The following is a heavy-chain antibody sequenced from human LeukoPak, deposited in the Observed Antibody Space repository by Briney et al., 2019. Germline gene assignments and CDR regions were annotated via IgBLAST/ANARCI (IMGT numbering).Heavy chain of an antibody. D-gene: IGHD1-26*01. V-gene: IGHV4-39*07. Sequence: PSETLSLTCTVSGGSISSSSYYWGWIRQPPGKGLEWTGSIYHSGSTYYNPSLKSRVTISVDTSKNQFSLKLSSVTAADTAVYYCARVLVGATNYYYMDVWGKGTTVTVSS. J-gene: IGHJ6*03. CDR3: ARVLVGATNYYYMDV. CDR1: GGSISSSSYY. CDR2: IYHSGST.